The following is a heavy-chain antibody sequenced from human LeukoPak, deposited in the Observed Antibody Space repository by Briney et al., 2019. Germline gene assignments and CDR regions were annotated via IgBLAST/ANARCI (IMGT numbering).Heavy chain of an antibody. CDR2: ISWNSGSI. CDR1: GFTFDDYA. D-gene: IGHD3-10*01. V-gene: IGHV3-9*01. J-gene: IGHJ3*02. CDR3: ASEGLLYAFDI. Sequence: PGRSLRLSCAASGFTFDDYAMHWVRQAPGKGLEWVSGISWNSGSIGYADSVKGRFTISRDNAKNSLYLQMNSLRAEDTALYYCASEGLLYAFDIWGQGTMVTVSS.